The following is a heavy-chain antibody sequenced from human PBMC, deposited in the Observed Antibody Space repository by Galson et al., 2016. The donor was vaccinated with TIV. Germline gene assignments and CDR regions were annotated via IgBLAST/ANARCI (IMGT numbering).Heavy chain of an antibody. D-gene: IGHD5-18*01. CDR3: AKCRNTAMDTYYYYYGLDV. Sequence: SVKVSCKASGGIINSYAINWVRQAPGQGLEWMGGLFPMFSSPKYAQKFQGRVTFTADESTGTAYMELSSLRSGDTAVYYCAKCRNTAMDTYYYYYGLDVWGQGTTVTVSS. V-gene: IGHV1-69*13. CDR2: LFPMFSSP. CDR1: GGIINSYA. J-gene: IGHJ6*02.